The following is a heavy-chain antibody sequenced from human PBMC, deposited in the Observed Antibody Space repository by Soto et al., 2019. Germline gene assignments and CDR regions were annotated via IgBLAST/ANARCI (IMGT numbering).Heavy chain of an antibody. Sequence: ASVKVSCKASGYTFTSYGISWVRQAPGQGLEWMGWISAYNGNTNYAQKLQGRVTMTTNTPTSTAYMELSSLRSDDTAVYYCARIGSIIDFWSGYYGGHYYYYMDVWGKGTTVTVSS. CDR3: ARIGSIIDFWSGYYGGHYYYYMDV. D-gene: IGHD3-3*01. V-gene: IGHV1-18*01. CDR2: ISAYNGNT. CDR1: GYTFTSYG. J-gene: IGHJ6*03.